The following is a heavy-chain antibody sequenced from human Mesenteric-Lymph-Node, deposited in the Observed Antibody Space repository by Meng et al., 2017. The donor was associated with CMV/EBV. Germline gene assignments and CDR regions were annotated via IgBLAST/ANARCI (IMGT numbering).Heavy chain of an antibody. Sequence: GESLKISCAASGFTFSDYSMNWVRQAPGKGLEWVSYISSSSTIYYADSVKGRFTISRDNAKNSLYLQMNSLRAEDTAVYYCVTPSGHLVYWGQGTLVTVSS. J-gene: IGHJ4*02. CDR3: VTPSGHLVY. V-gene: IGHV3-69-1*01. CDR1: GFTFSDYS. D-gene: IGHD6-6*01. CDR2: ISSSSTI.